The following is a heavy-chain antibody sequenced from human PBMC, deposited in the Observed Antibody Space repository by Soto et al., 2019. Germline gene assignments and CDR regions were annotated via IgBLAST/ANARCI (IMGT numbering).Heavy chain of an antibody. CDR3: TKVRDYYYYGMDG. J-gene: IGHJ6*02. D-gene: IGHD3-10*01. V-gene: IGHV3-15*07. CDR2: IKSKSDGGTT. Sequence: EVPLVESGGGLVKPGGSLRLSCAASGFTFSKAWMNWVRQAPGKGLEWVGRIKSKSDGGTTDYAVPVKGRFTISRDDSKNTLHLQMNSLKTEDTALYYCTKVRDYYYYGMDGWGQGTTVTVSS. CDR1: GFTFSKAW.